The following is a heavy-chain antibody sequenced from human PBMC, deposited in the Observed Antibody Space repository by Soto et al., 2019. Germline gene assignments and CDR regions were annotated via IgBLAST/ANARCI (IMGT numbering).Heavy chain of an antibody. Sequence: EVQLLESGGGLVQPGGPLRLSCAASGFTFSSYEINWVRQAPGKGLEWVSTISGSGGATYYADSVKGRFTISRDNSKNTLYLQMNSLRAEDTAAYYCAKRDHRAFDIWGQGTMVTVSS. J-gene: IGHJ3*02. CDR2: ISGSGGAT. CDR3: AKRDHRAFDI. CDR1: GFTFSSYE. V-gene: IGHV3-23*01.